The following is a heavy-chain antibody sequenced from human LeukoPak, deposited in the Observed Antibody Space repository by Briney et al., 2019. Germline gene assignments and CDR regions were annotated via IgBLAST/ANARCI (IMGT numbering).Heavy chain of an antibody. CDR1: GVSSSINYYY. V-gene: IGHV4-39*01. D-gene: IGHD1-26*01. J-gene: IGHJ4*02. Sequence: PSETLSLTCTVSGVSSSINYYYWPWIRQPPGKGLEIIGYVHYTGSTFYNSSLMSRVTVSADTSQNQFSLSLTSVTAADTAVYYCATLGLLRGAGFNLATHFDFWGQGTLVTVSS. CDR3: ATLGLLRGAGFNLATHFDF. CDR2: VHYTGST.